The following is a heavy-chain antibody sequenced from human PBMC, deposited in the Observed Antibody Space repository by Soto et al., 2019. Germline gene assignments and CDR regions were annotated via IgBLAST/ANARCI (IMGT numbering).Heavy chain of an antibody. CDR3: ARYRPILELSSSSWSHFYYGMDV. Sequence: QVQLVQSGAEVKKPGASVKVSCKASGYTFTSYGTSWVRQAPGQGLEWMGWISAYNGNTNYAQKLQGRVTMTTDTSTSTAYMELRSLRSDDTAVYYCARYRPILELSSSSWSHFYYGMDVWGQGTTVTVSS. CDR1: GYTFTSYG. V-gene: IGHV1-18*01. D-gene: IGHD6-13*01. CDR2: ISAYNGNT. J-gene: IGHJ6*02.